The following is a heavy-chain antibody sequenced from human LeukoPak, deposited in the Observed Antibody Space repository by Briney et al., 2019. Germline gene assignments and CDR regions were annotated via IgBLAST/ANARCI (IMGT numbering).Heavy chain of an antibody. CDR2: IYTSGGT. D-gene: IGHD6-6*01. CDR3: ARLTRLSTSPDRYYLDY. Sequence: PSETLSLTCTVSGDSISSYYWSWIRQPPGKGLEWIGYIYTSGGTNYIPSLKGRVTISIDTSKNQFSLKLSSVTTADSAVYYCARLTRLSTSPDRYYLDYWGQGTLVTVSS. J-gene: IGHJ4*02. CDR1: GDSISSYY. V-gene: IGHV4-4*09.